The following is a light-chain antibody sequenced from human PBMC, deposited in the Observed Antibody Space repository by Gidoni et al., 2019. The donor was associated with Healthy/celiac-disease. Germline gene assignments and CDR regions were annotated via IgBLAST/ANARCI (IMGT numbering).Light chain of an antibody. CDR3: QQRSNWPPTWT. J-gene: IGKJ1*01. CDR2: DSS. CDR1: QSVSSY. V-gene: IGKV3-11*01. Sequence: ELVLTQSPPTLSFSPGERATLSCRASQSVSSYLAWYQQKPGQAPRLLIYDSSNRATGIPARFSGSGSGTDFTLTISSLEPEDFAVYYCQQRSNWPPTWTFGQGTKVEIK.